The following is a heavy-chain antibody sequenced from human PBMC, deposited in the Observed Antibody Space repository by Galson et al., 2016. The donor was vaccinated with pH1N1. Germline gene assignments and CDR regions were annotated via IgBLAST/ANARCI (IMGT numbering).Heavy chain of an antibody. D-gene: IGHD2-2*01. CDR2: IFYSGST. V-gene: IGHV4-39*01. CDR3: VGGYAKVDAFDF. J-gene: IGHJ3*01. CDR1: GGSISSSSYY. Sequence: SETLSLTCTVSGGSISSSSYYWGWIRQPPGKGLEWIGSIFYSGSTYYNPSLKSRVAISVDTSKNRFSLKLSSVTAADTAVYYCVGGYAKVDAFDFWGQGTMVTVSS.